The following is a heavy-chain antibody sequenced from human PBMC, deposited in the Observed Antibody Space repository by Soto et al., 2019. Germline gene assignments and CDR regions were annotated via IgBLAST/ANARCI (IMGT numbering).Heavy chain of an antibody. Sequence: QVQLQQWGAGLLKPSETLSLNCAVNGGSLSGYYWSWIRQPPGKGLEWIGEIKDGGRTNYSPSLKRGATISSDTSNNQFSLRLYSVTAADTGVYYCARGQEGVVATHWDQGTLVTVSS. V-gene: IGHV4-34*01. D-gene: IGHD5-12*01. CDR1: GGSLSGYY. CDR2: IKDGGRT. CDR3: ARGQEGVVATH. J-gene: IGHJ4*02.